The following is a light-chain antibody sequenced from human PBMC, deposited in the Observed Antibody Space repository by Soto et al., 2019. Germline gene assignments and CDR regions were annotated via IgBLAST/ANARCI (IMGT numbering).Light chain of an antibody. V-gene: IGKV1-5*03. CDR2: KAS. CDR1: QSSSSW. CDR3: QQNNSYRWT. Sequence: IHVHPSPSTLSASFSDKVPITCRASQSSSSWLAWYQQNPGKAPNLLIYKASRLESGVPSRFSGRGSGTEFPLTISSLQPDDFATYYCQQNNSYRWTFGQGTKVDIK. J-gene: IGKJ1*01.